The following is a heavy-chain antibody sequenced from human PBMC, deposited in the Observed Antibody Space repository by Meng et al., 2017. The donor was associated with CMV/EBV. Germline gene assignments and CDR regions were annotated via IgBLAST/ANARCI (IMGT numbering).Heavy chain of an antibody. CDR2: IHHSVNT. Sequence: SETLSLTCTVSGYSISSGYYWGWIRQPPGKELEWIGSIHHSVNTYYNPSLKSRVTISIDTSKNQFSLKLSSVTAADTAVYYCARVRYCGSSACYQWYDFWGQGTLVTVSS. J-gene: IGHJ4*02. D-gene: IGHD2-2*01. V-gene: IGHV4-38-2*02. CDR3: ARVRYCGSSACYQWYDF. CDR1: GYSISSGYY.